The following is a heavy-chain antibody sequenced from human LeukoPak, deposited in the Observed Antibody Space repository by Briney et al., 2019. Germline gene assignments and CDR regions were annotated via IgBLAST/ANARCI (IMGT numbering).Heavy chain of an antibody. CDR2: IYTSGST. J-gene: IGHJ5*02. CDR3: ARDKGGFLYFGEYDP. Sequence: SQTLSLTCTVSGASISSGSHHWSWIRQPAGKGLEWIGRIYTSGSTNYNPSLKSRVSISVDMSKNQFSLKLSSVTAPDTAVYYCARDKGGFLYFGEYDPWGQGTLVTVSS. D-gene: IGHD3-10*01. CDR1: GASISSGSHH. V-gene: IGHV4-61*02.